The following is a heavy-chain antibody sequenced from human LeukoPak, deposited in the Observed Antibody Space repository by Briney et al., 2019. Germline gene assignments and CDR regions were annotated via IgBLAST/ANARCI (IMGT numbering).Heavy chain of an antibody. CDR2: ISYDGSNK. CDR1: GFTFSSYA. Sequence: QTGGSLRLSCAASGFTFSSYAMHWVRQAPGKGLEWVAVISYDGSNKYYADSVKGRFTISRDNSKNTLYLQMNSLRAEDTAVYYCARDRGSSGYFDYWGQGTLVTVSS. J-gene: IGHJ4*02. CDR3: ARDRGSSGYFDY. V-gene: IGHV3-30*04. D-gene: IGHD3-22*01.